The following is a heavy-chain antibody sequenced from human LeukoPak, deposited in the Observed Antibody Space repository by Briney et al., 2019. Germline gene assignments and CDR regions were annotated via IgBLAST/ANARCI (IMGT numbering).Heavy chain of an antibody. CDR1: GSSVNSDQY. V-gene: IGHV4-38-2*01. D-gene: IGHD3-16*02. Sequence: SETLSLTCDVSGSSVNSDQYWGWMRHSPGAGLEWIGGVHQTGNPYYNPSLGSRVSLSIDSTKNSFSLRLTSVTAADTAVYYCAMLRLGELSLLANAYDIWGQGTMVIVSS. J-gene: IGHJ3*02. CDR2: VHQTGNP. CDR3: AMLRLGELSLLANAYDI.